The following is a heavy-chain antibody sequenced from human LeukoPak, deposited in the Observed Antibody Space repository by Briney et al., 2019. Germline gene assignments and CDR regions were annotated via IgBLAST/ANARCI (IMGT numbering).Heavy chain of an antibody. V-gene: IGHV1-69*01. CDR1: GGTFSSYA. D-gene: IGHD6-19*01. J-gene: IGHJ4*02. CDR2: IIPMFGTP. Sequence: SVKVSCKASGGTFSSYAISWVRQAPGQGLQWMGGIIPMFGTPNNAQKFQGRVTITADESTNTAYMELSSLRSEDTAVYYCARGPGAVAGYFDFDYWGQGTLVTVSS. CDR3: ARGPGAVAGYFDFDY.